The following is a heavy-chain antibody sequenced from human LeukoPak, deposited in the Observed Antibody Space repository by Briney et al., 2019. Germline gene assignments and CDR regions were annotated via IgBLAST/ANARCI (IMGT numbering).Heavy chain of an antibody. D-gene: IGHD6-6*01. CDR1: GYTFTSYG. Sequence: GASVKVSRKASGYTFTSYGISWVRQAPGQGLEWMGWISAYNGNTNYAQKLQGRVTMTTDTSTSTAYMELRSLRSDDTAVYYCARDYLSIAARPGVWFDPWGQGTLVTVSS. CDR3: ARDYLSIAARPGVWFDP. CDR2: ISAYNGNT. V-gene: IGHV1-18*01. J-gene: IGHJ5*02.